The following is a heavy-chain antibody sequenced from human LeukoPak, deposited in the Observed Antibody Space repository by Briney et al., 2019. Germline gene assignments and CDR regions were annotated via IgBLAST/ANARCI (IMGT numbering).Heavy chain of an antibody. CDR1: GYTFTSYD. V-gene: IGHV1-8*03. J-gene: IGHJ3*02. Sequence: ASVKVSCKASGYTFTSYDINWVRHATGQRLEWMGMMNPNSGNTGYAQKLQGRVTITRNTSISTAYMELSSLRSEDTAVYYCALRNRAFDIWGQGTMVTVSS. D-gene: IGHD3-3*01. CDR2: MNPNSGNT. CDR3: ALRNRAFDI.